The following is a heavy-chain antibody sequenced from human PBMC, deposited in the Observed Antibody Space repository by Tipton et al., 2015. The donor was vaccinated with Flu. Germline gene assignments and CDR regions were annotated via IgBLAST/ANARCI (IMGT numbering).Heavy chain of an antibody. Sequence: GEALASDYYWGWIRQPPGRGLEWIGNIHHTGTTYYNPSLRSRVSIIRDRSKNHFSLKLSFVTAADTAVYYCARRDYSNYVSAPKNWFDSWGQGTLVTVSS. CDR1: GEALASDYY. D-gene: IGHD4-11*01. J-gene: IGHJ5*01. CDR2: IHHTGTT. CDR3: ARRDYSNYVSAPKNWFDS. V-gene: IGHV4-38-2*01.